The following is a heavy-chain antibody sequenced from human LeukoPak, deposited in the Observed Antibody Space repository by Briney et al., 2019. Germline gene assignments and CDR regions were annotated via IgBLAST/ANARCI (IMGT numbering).Heavy chain of an antibody. J-gene: IGHJ4*02. V-gene: IGHV5-51*01. CDR3: ARPYYYDSSGYYFFDY. D-gene: IGHD3-22*01. CDR1: GYSFTSYW. Sequence: GESLQISCKGSGYSFTSYWIGWVRQLPGKGLEWIGIIYPGDSDTRYSPSFQGQVTISADKSISTAYLQWSSLKASDTAMYYCARPYYYDSSGYYFFDYWGQGTLVTVSS. CDR2: IYPGDSDT.